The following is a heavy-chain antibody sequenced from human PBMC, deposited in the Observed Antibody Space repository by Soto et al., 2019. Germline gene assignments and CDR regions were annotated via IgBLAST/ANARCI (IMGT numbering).Heavy chain of an antibody. Sequence: SETLSLTCTVSGGSISSSSYYWGWIRQPPGKGLEWIGSIYYSGSTYYNPSLKSRVTISVDTSKNQFSLKLSSVTAADTAVYYCARREEATGLYWGQGTLVTVSS. CDR2: IYYSGST. D-gene: IGHD5-12*01. J-gene: IGHJ4*02. V-gene: IGHV4-39*01. CDR1: GGSISSSSYY. CDR3: ARREEATGLY.